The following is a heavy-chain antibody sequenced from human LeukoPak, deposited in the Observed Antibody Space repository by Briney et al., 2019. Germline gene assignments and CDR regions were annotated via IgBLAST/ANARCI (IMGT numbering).Heavy chain of an antibody. Sequence: ASVKVSCKASGYTFTSYGISWVRQAPGQGLEWMGWITPYNGNTNYAQKLQGRVTMTTDTSTSTAYMELRSLRSDDTAVYYCARDLPRFETYYYYYGMDVWGQGTTVTVSS. CDR2: ITPYNGNT. V-gene: IGHV1-18*01. D-gene: IGHD3-16*01. J-gene: IGHJ6*02. CDR1: GYTFTSYG. CDR3: ARDLPRFETYYYYYGMDV.